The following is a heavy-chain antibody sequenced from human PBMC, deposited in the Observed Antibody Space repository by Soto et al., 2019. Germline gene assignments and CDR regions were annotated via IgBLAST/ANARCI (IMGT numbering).Heavy chain of an antibody. D-gene: IGHD6-13*01. CDR2: IYYSGTT. CDR1: GGSFSSSSYY. CDR3: VRRSGYSSSWGEFDP. J-gene: IGHJ5*02. Sequence: PSETLSLTCTVSGGSFSSSSYYWGWIRQTPGKGLGWIGSIYYSGTTHHNPSLKSRVTISVDTSKNQFSLKLTSVTAADTAVYHCVRRSGYSSSWGEFDPWGQGTLVTVSS. V-gene: IGHV4-39*01.